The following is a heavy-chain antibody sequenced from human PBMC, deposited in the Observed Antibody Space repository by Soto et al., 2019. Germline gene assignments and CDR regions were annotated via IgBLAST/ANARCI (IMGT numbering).Heavy chain of an antibody. CDR2: ISWNSGSI. J-gene: IGHJ6*02. CDR3: AKDILGGYSYGRDGMDV. V-gene: IGHV3-9*01. CDR1: GFTFDDYA. Sequence: EVQLVESGGGLVQPGRSLRLSCAASGFTFDDYAMHWVRQAPGKGLEWVSGISWNSGSIGYADSVKGRFTISRDNAKNSLYLQMNSLRGEDTALYYCAKDILGGYSYGRDGMDVWGQGTTVTVSS. D-gene: IGHD5-18*01.